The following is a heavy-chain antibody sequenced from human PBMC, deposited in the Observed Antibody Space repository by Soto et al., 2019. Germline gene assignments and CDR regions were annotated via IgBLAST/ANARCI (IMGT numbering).Heavy chain of an antibody. J-gene: IGHJ6*02. Sequence: ESGGGVVQPGRSLRLSCEASGFTFRSYGMHWVRQAPGKGLEWLAVISNDGTNKYLADSVKGRLTLSRDNSRNTLSLEINNLRPEDTAVYYCGKDTLDCSGGDCPLYYYYGMDVWGQGTTVTVSS. CDR1: GFTFRSYG. CDR3: GKDTLDCSGGDCPLYYYYGMDV. D-gene: IGHD2-15*01. CDR2: ISNDGTNK. V-gene: IGHV3-30*18.